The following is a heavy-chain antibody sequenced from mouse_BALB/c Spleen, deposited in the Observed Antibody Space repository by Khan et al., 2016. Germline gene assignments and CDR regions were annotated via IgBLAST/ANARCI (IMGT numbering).Heavy chain of an antibody. CDR3: GRGGNYVNLYFDV. D-gene: IGHD2-1*01. Sequence: VQLQQSGPELVKPGASVKISCKASGYSFTGYFMNWVKQSHGKSLEWIGRVNPYNGDTFYNQKFKGKASMTVDKSSRTAHMELLSLTSEDSAVYYCGRGGNYVNLYFDVWGAGTTVTVSS. CDR1: GYSFTGYF. J-gene: IGHJ1*01. CDR2: VNPYNGDT. V-gene: IGHV1-37*01.